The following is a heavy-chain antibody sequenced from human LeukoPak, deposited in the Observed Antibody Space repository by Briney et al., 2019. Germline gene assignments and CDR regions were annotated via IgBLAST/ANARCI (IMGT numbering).Heavy chain of an antibody. D-gene: IGHD3-10*01. CDR1: GGSISSTSSF. CDR2: IYYSGST. V-gene: IGHV4-39*07. Sequence: SETLSLTCTVSGGSISSTSSFWGWLRQPPGKGLEWIGSIYYSGSTNYNPSLKSRVTISVDTSKNQFSLKLSSVTAADTAVYYCASTYASRGAISPGEYYFDYWGQGTLVTVSS. J-gene: IGHJ4*02. CDR3: ASTYASRGAISPGEYYFDY.